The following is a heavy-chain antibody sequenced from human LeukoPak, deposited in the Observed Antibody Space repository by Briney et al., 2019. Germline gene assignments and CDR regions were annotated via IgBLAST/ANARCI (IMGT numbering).Heavy chain of an antibody. J-gene: IGHJ4*02. CDR1: GFTVTTNY. V-gene: IGHV3-66*01. Sequence: TGGSLRLSCAAYGFTVTTNYMTWVRQAPGKGLEWVSIIYSGGYTDYADSVKGGFTISRDNSKDTLDLQMKSLRAGDTAGYYCGRRLEYSGSKGVFDYWGQGTLVTVSS. CDR3: GRRLEYSGSKGVFDY. D-gene: IGHD1-26*01. CDR2: IYSGGYT.